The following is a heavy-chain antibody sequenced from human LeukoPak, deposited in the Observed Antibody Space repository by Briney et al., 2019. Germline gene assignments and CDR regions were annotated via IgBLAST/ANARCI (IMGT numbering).Heavy chain of an antibody. V-gene: IGHV1-8*01. J-gene: IGHJ4*02. CDR3: ARVGGVVVAGGTIEDY. D-gene: IGHD2-15*01. CDR2: MNPNSGNT. Sequence: GASVKVSCKASGYTFTSYDINWVRQATGQGLEWVGWMNPNSGNTGYAQKFQGRVTMTRNTSISTAYMELSSLRSEDTAVYYCARVGGVVVAGGTIEDYWGQGTLVTVPS. CDR1: GYTFTSYD.